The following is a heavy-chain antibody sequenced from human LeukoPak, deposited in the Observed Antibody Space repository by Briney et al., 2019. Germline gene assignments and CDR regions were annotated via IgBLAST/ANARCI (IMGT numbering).Heavy chain of an antibody. J-gene: IGHJ4*02. Sequence: PGGSLRLSCAASGFTFSSYGMHWVRQAPGKGLEWVAFIRYDGSNKYYADSVKGRFTISRDNSKNTLYLQMNSLRAEDTAVYYCACLKYYDILTGYLDFDYWGQGTLVTVSS. D-gene: IGHD3-9*01. CDR1: GFTFSSYG. CDR3: ACLKYYDILTGYLDFDY. CDR2: IRYDGSNK. V-gene: IGHV3-30*02.